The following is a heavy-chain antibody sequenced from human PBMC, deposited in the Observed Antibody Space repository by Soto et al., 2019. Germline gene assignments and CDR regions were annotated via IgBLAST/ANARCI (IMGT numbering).Heavy chain of an antibody. CDR3: TTEYPPNCSGGSCYRVVDY. D-gene: IGHD2-15*01. Sequence: PGGSLRLSCAASGFTFSSYAMSWVRQAPGKGLEWVGRIKSKTDGGTTDYAAPVKGRFTISRDDSKNTLYLQMNSLKTEDTAVYYCTTEYPPNCSGGSCYRVVDYWGQGTLVTVSS. V-gene: IGHV3-15*01. J-gene: IGHJ4*02. CDR1: GFTFSSYA. CDR2: IKSKTDGGTT.